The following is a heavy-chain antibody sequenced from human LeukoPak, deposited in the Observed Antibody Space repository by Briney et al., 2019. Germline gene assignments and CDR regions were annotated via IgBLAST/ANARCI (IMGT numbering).Heavy chain of an antibody. CDR2: IIPILGIA. CDR3: ARVEWVSGMDV. CDR1: GGTFSSYA. V-gene: IGHV1-69*04. J-gene: IGHJ6*02. D-gene: IGHD1-26*01. Sequence: SVKVSCKASGGTFSSYAISWVRQAPGQVLEWMGRIIPILGIANYAQKFQGRVTITADKSTSTAYMELSSLRSEDTAVYYCARVEWVSGMDVWGQGTTVTVSS.